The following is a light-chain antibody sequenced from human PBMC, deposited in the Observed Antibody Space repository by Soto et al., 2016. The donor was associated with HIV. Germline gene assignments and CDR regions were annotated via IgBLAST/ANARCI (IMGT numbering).Light chain of an antibody. CDR1: QAIRND. J-gene: IGKJ1*01. CDR2: AAS. CDR3: LQDYSYPRT. V-gene: IGKV1-6*01. Sequence: AIQMTQSPTSLSASVGDRVIITCRASQAIRNDLAWYQQKSGQASKLLIYAASNLQGGIPSRFSGSGSGTDFTLTITTLQPEDFATYYCLQDYSYPRTFGQGTKGG.